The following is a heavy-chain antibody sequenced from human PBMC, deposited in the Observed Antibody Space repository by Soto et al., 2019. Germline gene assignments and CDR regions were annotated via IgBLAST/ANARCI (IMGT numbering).Heavy chain of an antibody. CDR3: ARGVRNIVVVPAARGWFDP. J-gene: IGHJ5*02. CDR1: GGTFSSYA. D-gene: IGHD2-2*01. Sequence: ASVKVSCKASGGTFSSYAISWVRQAPGQGLEWMGGIIPIFGTASYAQKFQGRVTITADESTSTAYMELSSLRSEDTAVYYCARGVRNIVVVPAARGWFDPWGQGTLVTVSS. V-gene: IGHV1-69*13. CDR2: IIPIFGTA.